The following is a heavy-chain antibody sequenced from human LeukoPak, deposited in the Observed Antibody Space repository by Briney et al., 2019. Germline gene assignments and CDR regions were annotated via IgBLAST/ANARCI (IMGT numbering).Heavy chain of an antibody. D-gene: IGHD5-18*01. V-gene: IGHV3-15*01. J-gene: IGHJ4*02. CDR3: TREGGYSYGDFDY. Sequence: GRSLRLSCAASGFTFSSYGMHWVRQAPGKGLEWVGRIKSKTDGGTTDYAAPVKGRFTISRDDSKNTLYLQMNSLKTEDTAVYYCTREGGYSYGDFDYWGQGTLVTVSS. CDR1: GFTFSSYG. CDR2: IKSKTDGGTT.